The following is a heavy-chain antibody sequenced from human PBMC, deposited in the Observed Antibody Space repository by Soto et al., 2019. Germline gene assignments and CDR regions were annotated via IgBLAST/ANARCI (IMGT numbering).Heavy chain of an antibody. D-gene: IGHD6-13*01. Sequence: QVQLQQWGAGLLRPAETLSLTCAVYGGSFSGYYWTWIRQPPGKGLEWIGEINQSGFTSYNPSLESRVTMSVDTSKNQFSLRLSSVTAADTAVYYCARVPFDRSSWINPRYFDDWGQGTLVNVSA. J-gene: IGHJ4*02. CDR3: ARVPFDRSSWINPRYFDD. CDR2: INQSGFT. CDR1: GGSFSGYY. V-gene: IGHV4-34*01.